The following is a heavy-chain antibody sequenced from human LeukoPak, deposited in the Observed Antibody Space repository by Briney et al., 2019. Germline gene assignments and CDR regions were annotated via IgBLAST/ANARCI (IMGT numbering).Heavy chain of an antibody. CDR2: MNPNSGNT. D-gene: IGHD2-21*02. V-gene: IGHV1-8*03. J-gene: IGHJ4*02. CDR1: GYTFTSYD. Sequence: ASVKVSCKASGYTFTSYDINWVRQATGQGLEWMGWMNPNSGNTGYAQKFQGRVTITRNTSISTAYMELSSRRSEDTAVYYCARGRPTYCGGDCYSVDYWGQGTLVTVSS. CDR3: ARGRPTYCGGDCYSVDY.